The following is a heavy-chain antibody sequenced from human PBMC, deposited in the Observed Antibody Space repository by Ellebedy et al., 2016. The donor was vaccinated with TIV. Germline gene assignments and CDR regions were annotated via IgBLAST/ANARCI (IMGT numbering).Heavy chain of an antibody. CDR1: GYTFISHG. CDR3: ARDPPTRMLVPCGEFDY. Sequence: ASVKVSCKASGYTFISHGISWVRQAPGQGLEWMGWISAYNGNTNYAQKFQGRVTMTTDTSTSTASMELRSLTNDDTAVYYCARDPPTRMLVPCGEFDYWGQGTRVTVSS. CDR2: ISAYNGNT. D-gene: IGHD2-21*01. V-gene: IGHV1-18*04. J-gene: IGHJ4*02.